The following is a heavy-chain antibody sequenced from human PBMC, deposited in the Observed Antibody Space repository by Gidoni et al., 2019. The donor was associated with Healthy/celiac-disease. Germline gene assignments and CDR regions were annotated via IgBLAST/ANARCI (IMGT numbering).Heavy chain of an antibody. CDR2: ISGSGGST. D-gene: IGHD2-15*01. V-gene: IGHV3-23*01. Sequence: EVQLLESGGGLVQPGGSLRLSCAAPGFTFSSYAMSWVRQAPGKGLEWVSAISGSGGSTYYADSVKGRFTISRDNSKNTLYLQMNSLRAEDTAVYYCAKGRYCSGGSCYPTPLDYWGQGTLVTVSS. CDR3: AKGRYCSGGSCYPTPLDY. CDR1: GFTFSSYA. J-gene: IGHJ4*02.